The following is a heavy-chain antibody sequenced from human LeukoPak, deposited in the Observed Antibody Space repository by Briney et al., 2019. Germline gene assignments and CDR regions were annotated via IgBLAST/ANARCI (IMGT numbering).Heavy chain of an antibody. CDR2: ISPDGSYT. J-gene: IGHJ4*02. Sequence: GGSLRLSCAGSGFIFSDFYINWIRQSPGKGLEWLAYISPDGSYTTYGDSVKGRFTISRDNSKNTLYLQTSSLGADDTAVYYCVRASTTVPNLLDYWGQGALVSVSS. D-gene: IGHD4-17*01. V-gene: IGHV3-11*06. CDR3: VRASTTVPNLLDY. CDR1: GFIFSDFY.